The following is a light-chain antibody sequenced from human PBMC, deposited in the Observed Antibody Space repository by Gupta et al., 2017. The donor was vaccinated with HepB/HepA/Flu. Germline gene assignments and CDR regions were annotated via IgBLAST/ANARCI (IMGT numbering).Light chain of an antibody. CDR1: QGVLYSSNKKNC. J-gene: IGKJ4*01. V-gene: IGKV4-1*01. CDR3: QQDDETPLT. CDR2: WAS. Sequence: DIVMTQSPESLAVSLGERATINCRSSQGVLYSSNKKNCLAWYQQRPGQPPKLLIYWASTRESGVPDRFSGSGSGTDLTPTISSLQAEDVAVYYCQQDDETPLTFGGGTMVEIK.